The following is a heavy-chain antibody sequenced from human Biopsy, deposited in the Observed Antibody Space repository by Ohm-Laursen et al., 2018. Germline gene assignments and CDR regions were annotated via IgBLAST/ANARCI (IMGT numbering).Heavy chain of an antibody. D-gene: IGHD3-16*01. V-gene: IGHV1-2*02. Sequence: VASVKVSCKGSGYAVNDYFLHWLRQAPGQGPEWMGGISPNSGGTNYAQKFQGRVTMTTDTSTSTVYLELRRLISDDTAVYYCARDIMNRIAGLVARSDVFDVWGQGTLVTMSS. CDR3: ARDIMNRIAGLVARSDVFDV. CDR1: GYAVNDYF. J-gene: IGHJ3*01. CDR2: ISPNSGGT.